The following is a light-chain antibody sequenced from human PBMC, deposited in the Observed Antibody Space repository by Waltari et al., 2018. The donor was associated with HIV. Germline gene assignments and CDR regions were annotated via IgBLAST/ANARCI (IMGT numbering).Light chain of an antibody. V-gene: IGLV2-14*03. CDR2: DVN. Sequence: SALTQPASASGSLGQSITVSCTGTSSDVGGHNYVSWYQQHPLTAPKLIIFDVNNRPSGVSSLFSASKSGNTASLTISALQAEDEADYYCCSYSGHATWVFGGGTRVTVL. CDR3: CSYSGHATWV. J-gene: IGLJ3*02. CDR1: SSDVGGHNY.